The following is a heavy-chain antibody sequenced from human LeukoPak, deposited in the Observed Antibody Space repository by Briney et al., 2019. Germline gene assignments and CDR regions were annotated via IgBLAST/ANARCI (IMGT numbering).Heavy chain of an antibody. CDR3: ARRYAGGSGDYRFDY. CDR1: GYSFTSYW. CDR2: IYPGDSDT. Sequence: GKSLKISCKGSGYSFTSYWIGWVREMPGKGVECMGIIYPGDSDTRYSPSFQGQVTISADKSISTAYLQWSSLKASDTAMYYCARRYAGGSGDYRFDYWGRGTLVTVSS. D-gene: IGHD4-17*01. J-gene: IGHJ4*02. V-gene: IGHV5-51*01.